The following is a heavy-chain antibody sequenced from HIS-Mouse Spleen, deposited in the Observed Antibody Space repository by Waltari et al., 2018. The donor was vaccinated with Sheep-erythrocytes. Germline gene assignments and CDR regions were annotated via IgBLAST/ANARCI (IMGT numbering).Heavy chain of an antibody. D-gene: IGHD1-1*01. Sequence: EVQLVESGGGLVKPGGYLRPSCAASGVAFSSHSMKCARQAPGKGLEWVSSISSSSSYIYYADSVKGQFTISRDNAKNSLYLQMNSLRAEDTAVYYCARDTGTDAFDIWGQGTMVTVSS. CDR1: GVAFSSHS. V-gene: IGHV3-21*01. J-gene: IGHJ3*02. CDR3: ARDTGTDAFDI. CDR2: ISSSSSYI.